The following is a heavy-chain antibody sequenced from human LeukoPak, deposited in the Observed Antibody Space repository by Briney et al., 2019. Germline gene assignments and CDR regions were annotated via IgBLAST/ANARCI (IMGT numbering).Heavy chain of an antibody. Sequence: SQTLSLTCAVSGGSISSGGYSWSWIRQPPGKGLEWIGYIYHSGSTYYNPSLKSRVTISVDRSKNQFSLKLSSVTAADTAVYYCARTRGSDYFDYWGQGTLVTVSS. CDR1: GGSISSGGYS. CDR3: ARTRGSDYFDY. CDR2: IYHSGST. V-gene: IGHV4-30-2*01. D-gene: IGHD3-10*01. J-gene: IGHJ4*02.